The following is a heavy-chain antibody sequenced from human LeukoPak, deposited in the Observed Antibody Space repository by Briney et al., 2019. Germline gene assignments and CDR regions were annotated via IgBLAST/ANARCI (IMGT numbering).Heavy chain of an antibody. CDR3: LTSTRSHRFVF. CDR2: IKQDGSDK. J-gene: IGHJ4*02. CDR1: GITISCYW. D-gene: IGHD2-15*01. V-gene: IGHV3-7*01. Sequence: GGFLIPSCASSGITISCYWMCWVRQAPGEGVGLVAIIKQDGSDKYYVDSVDGRTIICREHVNKSPFVLMNRLSDDNAVVYFCLTSTRSHRFVFWGQGTLVTVSS.